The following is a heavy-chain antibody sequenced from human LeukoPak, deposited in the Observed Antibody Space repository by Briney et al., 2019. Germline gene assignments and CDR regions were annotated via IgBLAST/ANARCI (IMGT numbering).Heavy chain of an antibody. V-gene: IGHV3-11*04. J-gene: IGHJ4*02. CDR1: GFTFSAYY. CDR3: ASVGAYPSGSYYDC. Sequence: PGGSLRLSCAASGFTFSAYYMSWIRQAPGKGPEWISYISSSGDSAHYADSVKGRFTISRDNAKNSLYLQMNSLRAEDTAVYYCASVGAYPSGSYYDCWGQGTLVTVS. CDR2: ISSSGDSA. D-gene: IGHD1-26*01.